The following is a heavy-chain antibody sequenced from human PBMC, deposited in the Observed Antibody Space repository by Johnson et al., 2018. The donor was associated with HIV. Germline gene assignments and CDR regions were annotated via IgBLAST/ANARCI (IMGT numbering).Heavy chain of an antibody. Sequence: VQLVESGGGLVQPGRSLRLSCAASGFTFDDYAMHWVRQAPGKGLEWVSGISWNSGNIGYADSVKGRFTISRDNAKNTLYLQMNSLRAEDTALYYCAGYSSSWYDAFDIWGQGTMVTVSS. J-gene: IGHJ3*02. V-gene: IGHV3-9*01. CDR1: GFTFDDYA. CDR2: ISWNSGNI. CDR3: AGYSSSWYDAFDI. D-gene: IGHD6-13*01.